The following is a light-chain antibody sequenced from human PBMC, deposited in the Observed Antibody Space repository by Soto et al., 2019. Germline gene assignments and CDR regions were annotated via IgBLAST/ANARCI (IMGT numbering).Light chain of an antibody. CDR3: SSYTTSNTRQIV. CDR1: SSDVGGYNY. V-gene: IGLV2-14*01. CDR2: DVS. J-gene: IGLJ1*01. Sequence: SALTQPASVSGSPGQSITISCTGTSSDVGGYNYVSWYQQHPGKAPKFMIYDVSNRPSGVSNRFSGSKSVNTASLTISGLQAEDEADYYCSSYTTSNTRQIVFGTGTKVT.